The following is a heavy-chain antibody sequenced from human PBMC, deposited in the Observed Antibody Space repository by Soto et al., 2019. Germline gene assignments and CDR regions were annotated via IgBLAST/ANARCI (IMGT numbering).Heavy chain of an antibody. V-gene: IGHV1-18*01. CDR3: ARSGGVLRLLALPRYYYKDV. CDR2: ISAYNGNT. D-gene: IGHD3-3*01. Sequence: ASVKVSCKASGYTFTSYGISWVRQAPGQGLEWMGWISAYNGNTNYAQKLQGRVTMTTDTSTSTAYMELRSLRSDDTAVYYCARSGGVLRLLALPRYYYKDVWGRGTTVTVSS. CDR1: GYTFTSYG. J-gene: IGHJ6*03.